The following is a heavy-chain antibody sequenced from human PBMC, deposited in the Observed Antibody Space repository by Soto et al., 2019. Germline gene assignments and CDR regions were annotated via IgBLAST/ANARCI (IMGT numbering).Heavy chain of an antibody. Sequence: GGSLRLSCEVSGFTFGVNAVSWVRQAPGKGLEWVSTLGCADGGTDYADSVKGRFTISRDNSKDTLYLQMNNLRAEDTALYYCAKCGVIATFGGVIVPYYFNSWGQGTPVTVSS. CDR1: GFTFGVNA. J-gene: IGHJ4*02. D-gene: IGHD3-16*02. CDR3: AKCGVIATFGGVIVPYYFNS. CDR2: LGCADGGT. V-gene: IGHV3-23*01.